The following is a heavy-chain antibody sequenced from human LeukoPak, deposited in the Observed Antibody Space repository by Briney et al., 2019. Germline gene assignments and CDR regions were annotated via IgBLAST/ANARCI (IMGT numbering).Heavy chain of an antibody. CDR3: ARETSGYDWSGYSTFDY. D-gene: IGHD3-3*01. V-gene: IGHV1-69*04. CDR2: IIPIFGIA. J-gene: IGHJ4*02. Sequence: SVKVSCKAPGGTFSSYAISWVRQAPGQGLEWMGRIIPIFGIANYAQKFQGRVTITADKSTSTAYTELSSLRSEDTAVYYCARETSGYDWSGYSTFDYWGQGTLVTVSS. CDR1: GGTFSSYA.